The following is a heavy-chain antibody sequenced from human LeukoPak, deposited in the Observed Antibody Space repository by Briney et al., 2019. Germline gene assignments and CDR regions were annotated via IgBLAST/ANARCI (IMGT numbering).Heavy chain of an antibody. V-gene: IGHV4-59*01. CDR1: GGSINSYY. CDR2: IYYSGST. CDR3: ARGGGYSSSWTY. D-gene: IGHD6-13*01. J-gene: IGHJ4*02. Sequence: SETLSLTCTVSGGSINSYYWSWIRQPPGKGLEWTGHIYYSGSTNYNPSLKSRVTISVDTSKNQFSLKQSSVTAADTAVYYCARGGGYSSSWTYWGQGTLVTVSS.